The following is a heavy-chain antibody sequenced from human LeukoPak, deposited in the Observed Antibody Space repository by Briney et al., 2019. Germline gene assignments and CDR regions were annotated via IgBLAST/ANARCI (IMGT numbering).Heavy chain of an antibody. CDR1: GGSISSYY. D-gene: IGHD2-2*01. Sequence: PSETLSLTCTVSGGSISSYYWSWIRRPPGKGLEWIGYIYYSGSTNYNPSLKSRVTISVDTSKNQFSLKLSSVTAADTAVYYCARAGSTSWSSFDYWGQGTLVTVSS. CDR3: ARAGSTSWSSFDY. V-gene: IGHV4-59*01. J-gene: IGHJ4*02. CDR2: IYYSGST.